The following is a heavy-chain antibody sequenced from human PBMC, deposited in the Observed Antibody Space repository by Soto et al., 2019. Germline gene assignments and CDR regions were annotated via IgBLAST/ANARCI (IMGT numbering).Heavy chain of an antibody. CDR3: ARDKYCSGGSCRKNWFDP. V-gene: IGHV4-59*01. D-gene: IGHD2-15*01. Sequence: SETLSLTCTVSGGSISSSYWSWVRQPPGKGLEWLAYIYDDGSANYNPSLKSRATISLDMSKNQFSLKLTSVTAADTAVYYCARDKYCSGGSCRKNWFDPWGQGTLVTSPQ. CDR1: GGSISSSY. J-gene: IGHJ5*02. CDR2: IYDDGSA.